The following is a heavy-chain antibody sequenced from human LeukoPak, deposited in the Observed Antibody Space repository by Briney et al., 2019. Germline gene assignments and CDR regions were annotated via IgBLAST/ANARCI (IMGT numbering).Heavy chain of an antibody. CDR2: INPSGGST. CDR1: GYTFTSYY. J-gene: IGHJ6*03. Sequence: ASVKVSCKASGYTFTSYYMHWVRQAPGQGLEWMGIINPSGGSTSYAQKFQGRVTMTRDMSTSTVYMELSGLRSEDTAVYYCARAPPRTIAARPGVDYMDVWGKGTTVTVSS. V-gene: IGHV1-46*01. D-gene: IGHD6-6*01. CDR3: ARAPPRTIAARPGVDYMDV.